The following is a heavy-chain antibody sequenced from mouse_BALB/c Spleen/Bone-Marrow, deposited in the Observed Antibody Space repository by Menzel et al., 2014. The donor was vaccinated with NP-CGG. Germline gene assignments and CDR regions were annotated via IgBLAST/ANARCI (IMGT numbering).Heavy chain of an antibody. CDR2: IYPGNVNT. Sequence: LVESGPELVKPGASVRISCKASGYTFTTYYIHWVKQRPGQGLEWIGWIYPGNVNTNYNEKFKGKATLTADKSSSTAYMQLSSLTSEDSAVYFCARGGYDGAWFAYWGQGTLVTVSA. V-gene: IGHV1S56*01. CDR1: GYTFTTYY. D-gene: IGHD2-14*01. J-gene: IGHJ3*01. CDR3: ARGGYDGAWFAY.